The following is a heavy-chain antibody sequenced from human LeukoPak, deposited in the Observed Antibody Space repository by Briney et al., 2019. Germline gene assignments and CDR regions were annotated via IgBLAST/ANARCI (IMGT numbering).Heavy chain of an antibody. J-gene: IGHJ4*02. V-gene: IGHV1-18*01. CDR2: ISAYNGNT. D-gene: IGHD2-21*01. CDR3: AINRGKPLFGRGSDY. CDR1: GGTFSSYA. Sequence: ASVKVSCKASGGTFSSYAISWVRQAPGQGLEWMGWISAYNGNTNYAQKLQGRVTMTTDTSTSTAYMELRSLRSDDTAVSYCAINRGKPLFGRGSDYWGQGTLVTVSS.